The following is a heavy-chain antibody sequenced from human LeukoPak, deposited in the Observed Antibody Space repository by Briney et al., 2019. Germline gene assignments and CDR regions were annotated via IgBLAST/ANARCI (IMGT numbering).Heavy chain of an antibody. CDR3: ARDIVVVPAAYWFDP. Sequence: ASVKVSCKASGYTFTSYGISWVRQAPGQGLEWMGWISAYNGNTNYAQKLQGRVTMTTDTSTSTAYMELRSLRSDDTAVYYCARDIVVVPAAYWFDPWGRGTLVTVSS. D-gene: IGHD2-2*01. CDR1: GYTFTSYG. V-gene: IGHV1-18*01. CDR2: ISAYNGNT. J-gene: IGHJ5*02.